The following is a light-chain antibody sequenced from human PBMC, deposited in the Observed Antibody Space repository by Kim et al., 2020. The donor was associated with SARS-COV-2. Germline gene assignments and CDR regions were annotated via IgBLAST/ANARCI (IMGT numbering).Light chain of an antibody. CDR1: QSVDSL. J-gene: IGKJ2*01. Sequence: SWTPGGRAVVAGRARQSVDSLLAWYQQKPGQAPRLLVYDASIRATGIPARFSGSGSGTDFTLTISSLEPEDFAVYYCLQRRNWPNTFGQGTKLEI. V-gene: IGKV3-11*01. CDR2: DAS. CDR3: LQRRNWPNT.